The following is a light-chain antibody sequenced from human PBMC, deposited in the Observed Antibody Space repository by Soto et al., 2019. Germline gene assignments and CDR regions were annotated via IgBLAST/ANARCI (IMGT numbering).Light chain of an antibody. Sequence: DIQMTQSLSTLSASVGDRVTITCRASQSISSWLAWYQQKSGKAPKLLIYKASSLQSGVPSRFSGSGSGTEFTLTSSSLQPDDFATYYCQQYHGFPWTFGQGTKVEIK. J-gene: IGKJ1*01. CDR2: KAS. V-gene: IGKV1-5*03. CDR3: QQYHGFPWT. CDR1: QSISSW.